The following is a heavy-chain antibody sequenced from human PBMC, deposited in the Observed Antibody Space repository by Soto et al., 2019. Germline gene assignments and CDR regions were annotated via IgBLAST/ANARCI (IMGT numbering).Heavy chain of an antibody. CDR2: MNPNSGNT. J-gene: IGHJ3*02. D-gene: IGHD6-19*01. CDR1: GYTFTRYD. Sequence: ASVKVSFKASGYTFTRYDINWLRQATGQGLEWMGWMNPNSGNTGYAQKFQGRVTMTRNTSISTAYMELSSLRSEDTAVYYCAISSGWSHDAFDIWGQGTMVTVSS. CDR3: AISSGWSHDAFDI. V-gene: IGHV1-8*01.